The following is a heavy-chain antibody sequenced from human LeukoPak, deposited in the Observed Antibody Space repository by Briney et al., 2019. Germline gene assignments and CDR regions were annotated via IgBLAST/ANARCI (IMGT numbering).Heavy chain of an antibody. D-gene: IGHD6-19*01. V-gene: IGHV3-74*01. Sequence: GGSLRLSCAASGFTFSSYCMHWVRQAPGKGLVWVSRINSDGSSTSYADSVKGRFTISRDNTKNTLYLQMNSLRAEDTAVYYCAREQWLGNCDYWGQGTLVTVSS. J-gene: IGHJ4*02. CDR2: INSDGSST. CDR3: AREQWLGNCDY. CDR1: GFTFSSYC.